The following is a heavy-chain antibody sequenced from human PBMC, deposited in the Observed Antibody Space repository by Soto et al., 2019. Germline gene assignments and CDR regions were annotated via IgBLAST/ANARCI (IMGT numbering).Heavy chain of an antibody. CDR3: ARERGYYYDSSGYYYIAVASYFDY. Sequence: GGSLRLSCAASGFTFSSDWMSWVRQAPGKGLEWVANIKQDGSEKYYVDSVKGRFTISRDNAKNSLYLQMNSLRAEDTAVYYCARERGYYYDSSGYYYIAVASYFDYLGQGTLVTVSS. J-gene: IGHJ4*02. D-gene: IGHD3-22*01. CDR1: GFTFSSDW. V-gene: IGHV3-7*05. CDR2: IKQDGSEK.